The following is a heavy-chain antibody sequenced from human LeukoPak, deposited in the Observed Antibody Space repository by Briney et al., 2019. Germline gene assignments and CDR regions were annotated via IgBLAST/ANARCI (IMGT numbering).Heavy chain of an antibody. CDR1: GVSISSYY. V-gene: IGHV4-59*01. CDR3: AREPLGELIFDY. Sequence: TSSETLSLTCTVSGVSISSYYWSWIRQPPGKGLEWIGYIYYSGSTNYNPSLKSRVTISVDTSKNQFSLKLSSVTAADTAVYYCAREPLGELIFDYWGQGTLVTVSS. CDR2: IYYSGST. J-gene: IGHJ4*02. D-gene: IGHD3-10*01.